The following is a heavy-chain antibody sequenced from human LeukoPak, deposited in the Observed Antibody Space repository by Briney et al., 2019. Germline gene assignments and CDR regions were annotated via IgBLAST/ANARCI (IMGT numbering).Heavy chain of an antibody. V-gene: IGHV3-23*01. CDR2: ISGSGGST. Sequence: GGTLRLSCAASGFTFSSYGMSWVRQAPGKGLEWVSAISGSGGSTYYADSVKGRFTISRDNSKNTLYLQMNSLRAEDTAVYYCAKVSRYFDWLFGYWGQGTLVTVSS. D-gene: IGHD3-9*01. CDR3: AKVSRYFDWLFGY. CDR1: GFTFSSYG. J-gene: IGHJ4*02.